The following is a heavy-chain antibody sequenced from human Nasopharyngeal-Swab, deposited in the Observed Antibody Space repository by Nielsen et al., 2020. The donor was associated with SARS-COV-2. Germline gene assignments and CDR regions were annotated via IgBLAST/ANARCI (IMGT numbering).Heavy chain of an antibody. D-gene: IGHD2-2*01. Sequence: WIRPPPGKGLVWVSYFSSSGSTIYYADSVKGRFTISRDNAKNSLYLQMNILRAEDTAVYYCARASPDCSSTSCPYYYYYYMDVWGKGTTVTVSS. V-gene: IGHV3-48*03. CDR3: ARASPDCSSTSCPYYYYYYMDV. CDR2: FSSSGSTI. J-gene: IGHJ6*03.